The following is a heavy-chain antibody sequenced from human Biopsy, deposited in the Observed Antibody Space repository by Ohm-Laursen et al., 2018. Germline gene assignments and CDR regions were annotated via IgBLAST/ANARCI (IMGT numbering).Heavy chain of an antibody. Sequence: TLSLTCTVSGGSFTGHYWPWIRQPPGKGLEWIGHISHTGYTSYKSSLKSRVPISLDTSRKHFSLRLTSLAAADTAVYYCARGSNEYGGLYFPHWGQGTLVTVSS. CDR3: ARGSNEYGGLYFPH. CDR1: GGSFTGHY. J-gene: IGHJ1*01. V-gene: IGHV4-59*11. D-gene: IGHD4-23*01. CDR2: ISHTGYT.